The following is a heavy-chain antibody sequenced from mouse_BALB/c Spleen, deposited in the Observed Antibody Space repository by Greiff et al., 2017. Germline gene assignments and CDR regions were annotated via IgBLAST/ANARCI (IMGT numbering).Heavy chain of an antibody. CDR3: ARWDYDWGFAY. J-gene: IGHJ3*01. Sequence: EVQGVESGGGLVQPGGSRKLSCAASGFTFSSFGMHWVRQAPEKGLEWVAYISSGSSTIYYADTVKGRFTISRDNPKNTLFLQMTSLRSEDTAMYYCARWDYDWGFAYWGQGTLVTVSA. D-gene: IGHD2-4*01. V-gene: IGHV5-17*02. CDR2: ISSGSSTI. CDR1: GFTFSSFG.